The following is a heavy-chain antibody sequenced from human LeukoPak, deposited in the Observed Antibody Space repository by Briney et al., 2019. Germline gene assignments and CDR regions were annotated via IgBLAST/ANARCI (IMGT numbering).Heavy chain of an antibody. CDR3: AYYYGSGNP. D-gene: IGHD3-10*01. CDR1: GYPFDGYY. Sequence: AASVKVSCKASGYPFDGYYIHWVRQAPGQGLEWMGWINPDSGGTNYAQKFQGRVTMTRDTSISTAYMELSRLRSDDTAVYYCAYYYGSGNPWGQGTLVTVSS. CDR2: INPDSGGT. J-gene: IGHJ5*02. V-gene: IGHV1-2*02.